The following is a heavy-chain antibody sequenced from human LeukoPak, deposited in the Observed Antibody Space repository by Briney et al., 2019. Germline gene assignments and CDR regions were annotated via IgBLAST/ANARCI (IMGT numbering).Heavy chain of an antibody. CDR3: ASDYYGSGSQLDY. Sequence: PSETLSLTCTVSGGSISSYYWSWIRQPPGKGLEWIGYIYYSGSTNYNPSLKSRVTISVDTSKNQFSLKLSSVTAADTAVYYCASDYYGSGSQLDYWGQGTLVTVSS. J-gene: IGHJ4*02. CDR2: IYYSGST. CDR1: GGSISSYY. D-gene: IGHD3-10*01. V-gene: IGHV4-59*01.